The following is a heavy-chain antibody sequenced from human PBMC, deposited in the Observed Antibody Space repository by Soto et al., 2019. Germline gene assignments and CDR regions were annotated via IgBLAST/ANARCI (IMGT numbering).Heavy chain of an antibody. D-gene: IGHD6-13*01. CDR2: IHHSGSI. CDR1: GGSISSSNW. V-gene: IGHV4-4*02. J-gene: IGHJ4*02. CDR3: ARAARIAADD. Sequence: QVQLQESGPGLVKPSGTLSLTCAVSGGSISSSNWWSWVRQPPGKGLEWIGEIHHSGSINYNPSLKGRVTISVDKSKNQFSLRLNSVTAADTAVYYCARAARIAADDWGQGNLVTVSS.